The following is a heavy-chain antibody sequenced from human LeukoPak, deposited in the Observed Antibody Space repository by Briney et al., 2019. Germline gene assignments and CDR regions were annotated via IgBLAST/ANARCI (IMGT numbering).Heavy chain of an antibody. V-gene: IGHV3-23*01. CDR2: ISGSGGST. Sequence: GGSLRLSCAASGFIFSSYALIWVRQAPGKGLEWVSAISGSGGSTYYADSVKGRFTISRDNSKNTLYLQMNSLRAEDTAVYYCAKDPEYYDFWSGYLDYWGQGTLVTVSS. J-gene: IGHJ4*02. CDR1: GFIFSSYA. CDR3: AKDPEYYDFWSGYLDY. D-gene: IGHD3-3*01.